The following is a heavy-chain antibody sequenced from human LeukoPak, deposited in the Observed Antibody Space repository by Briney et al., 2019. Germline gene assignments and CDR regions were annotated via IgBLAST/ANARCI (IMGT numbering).Heavy chain of an antibody. D-gene: IGHD2-2*01. CDR2: ISRSSGSI. CDR3: ARDGGYCSSTTCPSTTPFDF. Sequence: GGSLRLSCAASGFTFSSYWMSWVRQAPGKGLEWISYISRSSGSIYYADSVNGRFTISRDNAKNSLYLQMNSLRADDTAVYYCARDGGYCSSTTCPSTTPFDFWGQGTLVTVSS. CDR1: GFTFSSYW. V-gene: IGHV3-48*01. J-gene: IGHJ4*02.